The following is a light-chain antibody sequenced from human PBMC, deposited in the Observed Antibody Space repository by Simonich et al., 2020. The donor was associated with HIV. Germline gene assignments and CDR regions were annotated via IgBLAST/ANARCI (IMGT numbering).Light chain of an antibody. CDR3: CSYTSSSTLV. CDR1: SSDVGGYNY. Sequence: QSALTQPASVSGSPGQSITISCTGTSSDVGGYNYVPWYQQHPGKAPKLMIYDVSKRPSGVSNRFSGSKSGNTASLTISGLQAEDEADYYCCSYTSSSTLVFGGGTKLTVL. CDR2: DVS. V-gene: IGLV2-14*01. J-gene: IGLJ2*01.